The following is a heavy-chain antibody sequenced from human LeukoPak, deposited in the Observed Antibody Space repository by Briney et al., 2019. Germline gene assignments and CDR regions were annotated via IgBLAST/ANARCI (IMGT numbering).Heavy chain of an antibody. V-gene: IGHV4-34*01. J-gene: IGHJ6*03. CDR2: INHSGRT. CDR3: ARRLKRMVRGVIRGNSDYYNQYYMDV. D-gene: IGHD3-10*01. CDR1: GGSFTGYY. Sequence: ETLSLTSAVYGGSFTGYYWSWIRQPPGKGLEWSGEINHSGRTNYNPSRQSRVTLSVDTSNKPFSPKVSSVTAADTAVYYCARRLKRMVRGVIRGNSDYYNQYYMDVWGKGTTVTTSS.